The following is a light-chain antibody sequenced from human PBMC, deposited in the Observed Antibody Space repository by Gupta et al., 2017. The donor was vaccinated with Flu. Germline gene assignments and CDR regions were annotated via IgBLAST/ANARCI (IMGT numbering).Light chain of an antibody. CDR2: DDT. J-gene: IGLJ3*02. CDR1: NIGSKS. CDR3: QVWDRSEDHPV. Sequence: SYVLTQPPSVPVAPGQTARITCGGNNIGSKSVHWCQRKPGQAPVLVVYDDTDRPSGIPERFSGSNSGNTATLTISRVEAGDEADYYCQVWDRSEDHPVFGGGTKLTVL. V-gene: IGLV3-21*02.